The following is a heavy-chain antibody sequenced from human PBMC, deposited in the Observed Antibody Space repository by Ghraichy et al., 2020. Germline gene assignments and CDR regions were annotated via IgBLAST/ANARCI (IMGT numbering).Heavy chain of an antibody. D-gene: IGHD1-26*01. Sequence: GGSLRLSCAASGFTFSSYGMHWVRQAPGKGLEWVAVIWYDGSNKYYADSVKGRFTISRDNSKNTLYLQMNSLRAEDTAVYYCARVRGATISFFDYWGQGTLVTVSS. CDR1: GFTFSSYG. V-gene: IGHV3-33*01. CDR2: IWYDGSNK. J-gene: IGHJ4*02. CDR3: ARVRGATISFFDY.